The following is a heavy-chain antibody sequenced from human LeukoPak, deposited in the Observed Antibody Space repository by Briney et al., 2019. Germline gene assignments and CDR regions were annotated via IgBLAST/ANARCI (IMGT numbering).Heavy chain of an antibody. CDR2: SNAGNGNT. Sequence: ASVKVSCKASGYTFTSYAMHWVRQAPGQRLEWMGWSNAGNGNTKYSQEFQGRVTITRDTSASTAYMELSRLRSDDTAVYYCARDRDFGVVIGNYYYMDVWGKGTTVTVSS. CDR1: GYTFTSYA. D-gene: IGHD3-3*01. V-gene: IGHV1-3*02. CDR3: ARDRDFGVVIGNYYYMDV. J-gene: IGHJ6*03.